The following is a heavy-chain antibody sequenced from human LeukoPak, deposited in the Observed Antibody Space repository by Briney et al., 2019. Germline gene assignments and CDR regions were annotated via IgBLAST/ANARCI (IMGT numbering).Heavy chain of an antibody. J-gene: IGHJ4*02. D-gene: IGHD6-19*01. CDR3: AKSDISSGLDY. CDR2: LSPEGSK. V-gene: IGHV3-30*18. Sequence: GGSLRLSCAVSGLSLSNAIIHWVRQAPGKGLEWVSLLSPEGSKNYADSLKGRFTISRDNSENTVYLQMDSLRPEDTAVYYCAKSDISSGLDYWGQGTLVTVSS. CDR1: GLSLSNAI.